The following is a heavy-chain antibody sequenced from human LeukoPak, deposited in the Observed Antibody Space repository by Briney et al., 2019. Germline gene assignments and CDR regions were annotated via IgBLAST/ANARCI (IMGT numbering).Heavy chain of an antibody. D-gene: IGHD6-13*01. Sequence: GESLKISCKGSGYSFTTYWIGWVRQMPGKGLEWMGIIYPGDSDTTYSPSFQGQVSISADKSISTAYLQWSSLKASDSAMYYCGRIPAAGSLKGSFDIWGQGTMVTVSS. CDR2: IYPGDSDT. CDR1: GYSFTTYW. J-gene: IGHJ3*02. CDR3: GRIPAAGSLKGSFDI. V-gene: IGHV5-51*01.